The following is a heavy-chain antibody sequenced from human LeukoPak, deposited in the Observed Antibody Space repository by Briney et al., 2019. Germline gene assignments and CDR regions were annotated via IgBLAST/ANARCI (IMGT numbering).Heavy chain of an antibody. Sequence: SSQTLSLTCTVSGGSISSGSYYWSWIRQPAGEGLEWIGRIYTSGSTNYNPSLKSRVTISVDTSKNQFSLKLSSVTAADTAVYYCARDRYSYGSYYYYYMDVWGKGTTVTVSS. CDR2: IYTSGST. V-gene: IGHV4-61*02. CDR1: GGSISSGSYY. J-gene: IGHJ6*03. D-gene: IGHD5-18*01. CDR3: ARDRYSYGSYYYYYMDV.